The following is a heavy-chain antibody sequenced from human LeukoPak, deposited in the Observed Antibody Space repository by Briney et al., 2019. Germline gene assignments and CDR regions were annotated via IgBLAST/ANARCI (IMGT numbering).Heavy chain of an antibody. V-gene: IGHV3-7*03. D-gene: IGHD2-15*01. J-gene: IGHJ3*02. CDR1: GFTFSSYW. Sequence: GGSLRLSCAASGFTFSSYWMSWVRQAHGNGLEWVANIKQVGSEKYYVDYVKGRFTISRDNAKHSLYLQMNSLRAEDTAVYYCASQQEWQLPSGFDIWGQGTMVSVSS. CDR3: ASQQEWQLPSGFDI. CDR2: IKQVGSEK.